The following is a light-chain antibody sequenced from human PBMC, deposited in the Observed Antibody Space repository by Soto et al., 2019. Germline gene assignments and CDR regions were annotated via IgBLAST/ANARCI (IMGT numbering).Light chain of an antibody. CDR2: DAS. Sequence: EVVLTQSPATLSLSAGERATLSCRASQSVSRYLAWYQQKPVQAPRLLIYDASNRATGIPARFGGSGSGTDFTPTISSLEPEDFAVYYCQQRQHWPPITFGQGTRLEIK. CDR1: QSVSRY. V-gene: IGKV3-11*01. J-gene: IGKJ5*01. CDR3: QQRQHWPPIT.